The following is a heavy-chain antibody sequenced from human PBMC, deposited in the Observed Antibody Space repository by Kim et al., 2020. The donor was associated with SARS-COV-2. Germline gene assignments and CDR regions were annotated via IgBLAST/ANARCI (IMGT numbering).Heavy chain of an antibody. CDR3: ARDWWGGYSSSWARGSFYGMDV. CDR2: IIPILGIA. D-gene: IGHD6-13*01. V-gene: IGHV1-69*04. Sequence: SVKVSCKASGGTFSRYAISWVRQAPGQGLDWMGRIIPILGIANYAQKFQGRVTITADKSTSTAYMELSSLRSEDTAVYYCARDWWGGYSSSWARGSFYGMDVWGQGTTVTVSS. J-gene: IGHJ6*02. CDR1: GGTFSRYA.